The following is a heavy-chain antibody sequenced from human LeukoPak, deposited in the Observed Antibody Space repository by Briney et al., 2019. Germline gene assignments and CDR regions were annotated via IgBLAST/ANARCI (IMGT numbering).Heavy chain of an antibody. CDR2: IKGDGSEK. Sequence: PGGSLRLSCAASGFTFSAYWMSWVRQAPGKGLEWAAHIKGDGSEKYSVDSVKGRFTISRDNAKSSLYLQMNSLRAEDTALYYCARGGFGYVYFDYWGQGTLVTVSS. J-gene: IGHJ4*02. CDR3: ARGGFGYVYFDY. D-gene: IGHD3-16*01. CDR1: GFTFSAYW. V-gene: IGHV3-7*04.